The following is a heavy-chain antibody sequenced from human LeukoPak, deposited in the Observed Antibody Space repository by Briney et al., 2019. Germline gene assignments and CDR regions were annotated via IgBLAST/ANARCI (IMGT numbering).Heavy chain of an antibody. J-gene: IGHJ4*02. V-gene: IGHV1-46*01. CDR3: ARDRSHNWNGGDYFDY. CDR1: GYTFTSYY. Sequence: GASLKVSCKASGYTFTSYYMHWVRQAPGQGLEWMGIINPSGGSTSYAQKFQGRVTMTRDTSTSTVYMELSSLRSEDTAVYYCARDRSHNWNGGDYFDYWGQGTLVTVSS. D-gene: IGHD1-1*01. CDR2: INPSGGST.